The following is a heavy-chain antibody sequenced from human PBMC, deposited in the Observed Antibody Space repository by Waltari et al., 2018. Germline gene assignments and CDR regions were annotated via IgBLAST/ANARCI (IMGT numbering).Heavy chain of an antibody. Sequence: QVQLQESGPGLVKPSQTLSLTCTVSGGSISSGSSYWHWIRPPAGKGLEWIGRIYTSGSTNYNPSLKSRVTISVDTSKNQFSLKLSSVTAADTAVYYCAGRHSGSYWGYFDYWGQGTLVTVSS. J-gene: IGHJ4*02. CDR1: GGSISSGSSY. CDR2: IYTSGST. D-gene: IGHD1-26*01. CDR3: AGRHSGSYWGYFDY. V-gene: IGHV4-61*02.